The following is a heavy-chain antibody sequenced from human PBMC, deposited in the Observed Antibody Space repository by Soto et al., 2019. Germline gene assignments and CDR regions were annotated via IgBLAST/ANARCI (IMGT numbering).Heavy chain of an antibody. CDR1: GCSISSGGYY. V-gene: IGHV4-31*03. J-gene: IGHJ3*02. CDR3: ARGGSDGYKYAFDI. Sequence: SETLSLTCTVSGCSISSGGYYWSWIRQHPGKGLEWIGYMYYSGSTYYNSSLKSRVTISVDTSKNQCFLKLSSVTAADTAVYYCARGGSDGYKYAFDIWGQGTMVTVSS. CDR2: MYYSGST. D-gene: IGHD5-12*01.